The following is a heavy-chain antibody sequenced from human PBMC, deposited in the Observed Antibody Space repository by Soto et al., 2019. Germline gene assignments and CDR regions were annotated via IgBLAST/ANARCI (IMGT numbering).Heavy chain of an antibody. Sequence: QVQLVQSGAEMKKPGASVKLSCKASGYSFSSHYIHWVRQAPGQGLEWMGVIHPTGNPALYAQKFQGRLMLTTDTSTGTAYMDLTTLRSDDTAVYYCARDHSYNDLYWWLDPWGQGTLVTVSS. CDR2: IHPTGNPA. V-gene: IGHV1-46*01. J-gene: IGHJ5*02. CDR3: ARDHSYNDLYWWLDP. CDR1: GYSFSSHY. D-gene: IGHD3-22*01.